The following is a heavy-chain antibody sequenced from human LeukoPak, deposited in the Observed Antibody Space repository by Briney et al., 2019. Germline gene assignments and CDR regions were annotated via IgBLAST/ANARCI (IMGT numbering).Heavy chain of an antibody. CDR1: GGTFSSYA. J-gene: IGHJ4*02. V-gene: IGHV1-69*13. Sequence: ASVKVSCKASGGTFSSYAISWVRQAPGQGLEWMGGIIPIFGTANYAQKFQGRVTITADESTSTAYMELSSLRSEDTAVYYCARGDSSTVTPDYWGQGTLVTVSS. CDR3: ARGDSSTVTPDY. D-gene: IGHD4-17*01. CDR2: IIPIFGTA.